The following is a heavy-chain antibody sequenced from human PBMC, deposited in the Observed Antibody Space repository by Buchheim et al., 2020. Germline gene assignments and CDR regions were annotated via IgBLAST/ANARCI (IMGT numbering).Heavy chain of an antibody. J-gene: IGHJ6*02. D-gene: IGHD6-13*01. CDR1: GYTFTGYY. V-gene: IGHV1-2*02. Sequence: QVQLVQSGAEVKKPGASVKVSCKASGYTFTGYYMHWVRQAPGQGLEWMGWINPNSGGTNYAQKFQGRVTMTRDTSIRTAHMELSRLRSDDTAVYYCARGHSSSWQLHLGFPYYYGMDVWGQGTT. CDR2: INPNSGGT. CDR3: ARGHSSSWQLHLGFPYYYGMDV.